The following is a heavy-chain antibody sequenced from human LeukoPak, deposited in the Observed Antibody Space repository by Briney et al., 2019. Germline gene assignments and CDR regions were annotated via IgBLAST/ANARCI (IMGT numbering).Heavy chain of an antibody. Sequence: PGGSLRLSCAASGLPFISYAMSWVRQAPGKGLEWVSVSRGSGGSTHYADSVKGRFTISRDNSKSTLYLQMNSLRAEDTAVYYCARTNVGLDYWGQGTLVTVSS. V-gene: IGHV3-23*01. J-gene: IGHJ4*02. CDR2: SRGSGGST. CDR3: ARTNVGLDY. D-gene: IGHD1/OR15-1a*01. CDR1: GLPFISYA.